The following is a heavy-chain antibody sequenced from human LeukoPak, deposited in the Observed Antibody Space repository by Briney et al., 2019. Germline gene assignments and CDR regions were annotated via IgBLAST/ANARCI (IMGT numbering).Heavy chain of an antibody. CDR3: ARGRYYDSSGYLDY. Sequence: SVKVSCKASGGTFSSYAISWVRQAPGQGLEWMGRIIPVFGTANYAQKFQGRVTITTDESTSTAYMELSSLRSEDTAVYYCARGRYYDSSGYLDYWGQGTLVTVSS. D-gene: IGHD3-22*01. J-gene: IGHJ4*02. CDR1: GGTFSSYA. V-gene: IGHV1-69*05. CDR2: IIPVFGTA.